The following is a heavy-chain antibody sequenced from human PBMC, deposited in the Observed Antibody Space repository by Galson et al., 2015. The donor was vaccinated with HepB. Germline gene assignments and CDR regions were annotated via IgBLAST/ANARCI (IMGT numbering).Heavy chain of an antibody. CDR3: ARDPEIGYCSGTTCSYFDY. CDR1: GFTFSSYG. J-gene: IGHJ4*02. Sequence: SLRLSCAASGFTFSSYGMHWVRQAPGKGLEWVAVIWYDGSSKYYADSVKGRFTISRDNSKSTVDLQMNSLRGEDTAVYYCARDPEIGYCSGTTCSYFDYWGQGTLVTVSA. V-gene: IGHV3-33*08. CDR2: IWYDGSSK. D-gene: IGHD2-2*01.